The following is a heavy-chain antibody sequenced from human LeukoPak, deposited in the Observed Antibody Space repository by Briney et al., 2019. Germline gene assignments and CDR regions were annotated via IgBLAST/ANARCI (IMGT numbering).Heavy chain of an antibody. D-gene: IGHD1-1*01. V-gene: IGHV4-34*01. Sequence: SETLSLTCAVYGGSFSGYYWSWIRQPPGKGLEWIGEINHSGSTNYNPSLKSRVTISVDTSKNQFSLKLSSVTAADTAVYYCARGRYGWNEGLRYYMDVWGKGTTVTVSS. CDR1: GGSFSGYY. J-gene: IGHJ6*03. CDR3: ARGRYGWNEGLRYYMDV. CDR2: INHSGST.